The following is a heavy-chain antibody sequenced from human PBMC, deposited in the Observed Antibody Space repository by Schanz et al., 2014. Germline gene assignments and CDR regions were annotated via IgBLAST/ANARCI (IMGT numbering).Heavy chain of an antibody. CDR3: ARDGGRDGYNLAFDV. CDR1: GFSFSTYA. V-gene: IGHV3-30*14. Sequence: QVQLVESGGGVVQPGRSLRLSCAASGFSFSTYAMHWVRQAPGKGLGCVAVISDNGGEKHYADSVKGRFIISRDSSKNTLFLQMNSLRAEDTAVYFCARDGGRDGYNLAFDVWGQGTLVTVSS. D-gene: IGHD5-12*01. CDR2: ISDNGGEK. J-gene: IGHJ3*01.